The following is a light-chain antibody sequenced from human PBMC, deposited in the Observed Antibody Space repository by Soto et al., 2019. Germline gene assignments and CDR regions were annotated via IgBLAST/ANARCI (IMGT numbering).Light chain of an antibody. J-gene: IGKJ1*01. Sequence: DIQMTQSPSTLSASVGDRVIITCRASQSISNRLAWYQQKSGKAPNLLIYDASSLEGGVPSRFSGSGSGTEFTLTISSLQPDDFATYYCQQYNSYWWTFGQGTKVDIK. V-gene: IGKV1-5*01. CDR2: DAS. CDR1: QSISNR. CDR3: QQYNSYWWT.